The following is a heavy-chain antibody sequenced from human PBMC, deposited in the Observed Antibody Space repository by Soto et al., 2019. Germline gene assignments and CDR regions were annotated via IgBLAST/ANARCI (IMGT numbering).Heavy chain of an antibody. CDR3: ARAWEIHGMDV. D-gene: IGHD1-26*01. CDR1: GFTFSSYS. Sequence: WGSLRVSCASSGFTFSSYSMNWVRQAPGKGLEWVSSISSSSSYIYYADSVKGRFTISRDNAKNSLYLQMNSLRAEDTSVYYCARAWEIHGMDVWGQGTTVTVSS. CDR2: ISSSSSYI. V-gene: IGHV3-21*01. J-gene: IGHJ6*01.